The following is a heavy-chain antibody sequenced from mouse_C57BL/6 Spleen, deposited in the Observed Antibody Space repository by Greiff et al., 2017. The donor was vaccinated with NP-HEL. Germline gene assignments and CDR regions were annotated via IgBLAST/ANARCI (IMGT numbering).Heavy chain of an antibody. D-gene: IGHD3-3*01. CDR3: ARGGTSGRYFDV. J-gene: IGHJ1*03. Sequence: QVQLKESGAELVRPGTSVKMSCKASGYTFTNYWIGWAKQRPGHGLEWIGDIYPGGGYTNYNEKFKGKATLTADKSSSTAYMQFSSLTSEDSAIYYCARGGTSGRYFDVWGTGTTVTVSS. CDR2: IYPGGGYT. V-gene: IGHV1-63*01. CDR1: GYTFTNYW.